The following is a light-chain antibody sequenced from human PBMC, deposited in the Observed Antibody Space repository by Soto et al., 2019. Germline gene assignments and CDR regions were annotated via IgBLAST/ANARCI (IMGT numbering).Light chain of an antibody. V-gene: IGLV2-14*01. CDR2: EVN. Sequence: SVLAQPASVSWYPGQSITISCTGSSSDVGGYNYVSWYQHQPGKAPKLMIYEVNNRPSGVSNRFSGSKSGNTASLTISGLQAEDEADYYCASYTSSTTRVFGTGTKVTVL. CDR3: ASYTSSTTRV. CDR1: SSDVGGYNY. J-gene: IGLJ1*01.